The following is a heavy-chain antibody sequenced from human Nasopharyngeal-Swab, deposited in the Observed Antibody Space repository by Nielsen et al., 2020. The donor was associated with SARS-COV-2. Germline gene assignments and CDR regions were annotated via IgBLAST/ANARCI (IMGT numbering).Heavy chain of an antibody. J-gene: IGHJ3*02. Sequence: GSLRPSCTVSGGSISSYYWSWIRKPPGKGLEGIGYIYYSGSTNYNPSLKSRVTISVETSKNQFSLKLSSVTAADTAVYYCAREESLSLLDAFDIWGQGTMVTVSS. V-gene: IGHV4-59*01. CDR2: IYYSGST. CDR3: AREESLSLLDAFDI. D-gene: IGHD2-21*01. CDR1: GGSISSYY.